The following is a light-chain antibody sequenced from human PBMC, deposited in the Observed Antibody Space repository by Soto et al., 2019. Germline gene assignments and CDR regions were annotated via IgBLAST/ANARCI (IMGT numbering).Light chain of an antibody. CDR1: SSNIGAGYP. J-gene: IGLJ3*02. Sequence: QSVLTQPPSVSGAPGQRVTISCTGSSSNIGAGYPVHWYQQLPGTAPKLLVAGNRPSGVPDRCSVSKSGASASLAITGRQAEDEADYYCQSYDSSLIRRWVFGGGTKLTVL. CDR3: QSYDSSLIRRWV. CDR2: G. V-gene: IGLV1-40*01.